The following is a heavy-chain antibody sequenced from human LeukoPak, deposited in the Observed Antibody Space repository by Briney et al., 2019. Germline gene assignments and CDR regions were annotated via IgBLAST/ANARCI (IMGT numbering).Heavy chain of an antibody. CDR2: IIPMSDTA. Sequence: SVKVSCKISGGIYRITAITWVRQAPGQGLEWMGGIIPMSDTANYAQKFQGRVTITRGDSTSAAYMELSSLISDDTALYYCATYGGNTAEYFQHWGQGTLVTVSS. CDR3: ATYGGNTAEYFQH. V-gene: IGHV1-69*05. J-gene: IGHJ1*01. CDR1: GGIYRITA. D-gene: IGHD4-23*01.